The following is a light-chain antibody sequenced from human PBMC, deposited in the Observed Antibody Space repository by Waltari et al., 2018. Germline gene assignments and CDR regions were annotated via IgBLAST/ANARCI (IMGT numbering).Light chain of an antibody. Sequence: SYELTQPPSVSVSPGQPASITCSGDKLGDKYACWYQQKPGQSPVMVIYQDSKRPSGIPERFSGSNSGNTATLTISGTQAMDEADYYCQAWDSNTGVFGTGTKVTVL. J-gene: IGLJ1*01. CDR1: KLGDKY. CDR3: QAWDSNTGV. V-gene: IGLV3-1*01. CDR2: QDS.